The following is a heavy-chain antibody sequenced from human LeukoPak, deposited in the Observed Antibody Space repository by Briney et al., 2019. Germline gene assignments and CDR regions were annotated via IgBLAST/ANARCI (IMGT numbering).Heavy chain of an antibody. V-gene: IGHV3-7*01. CDR1: GFTFSGYW. D-gene: IGHD6-13*01. CDR2: IKQDGSEK. J-gene: IGHJ6*02. Sequence: GGSLRLSRAASGFTFSGYWMSWVRQTPEKGLEWVANIKQDGSEKYYVDSVRGRFTISRDNAKNSLYLQMNSLRAEDTAVYYCARASFSSSWAYYYYYGMDVWGQGTTVTVSS. CDR3: ARASFSSSWAYYYYYGMDV.